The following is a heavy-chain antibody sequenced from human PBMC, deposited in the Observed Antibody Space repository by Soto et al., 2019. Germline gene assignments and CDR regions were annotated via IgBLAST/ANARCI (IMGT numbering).Heavy chain of an antibody. CDR1: GGSISSGDYY. CDR2: IYYSGST. Sequence: QVQLQESGPGLVKPSQTLSLTCTVSGGSISSGDYYWSWLRQPPGKGLEWIGYIYYSGSTYYNPSLKSRVTISVDTSKTQCALKLSSVTAADTAVYYCASDRDRGFGDHLPCYGGQGTLVTVSS. CDR3: ASDRDRGFGDHLPCY. D-gene: IGHD3-10*01. J-gene: IGHJ4*02. V-gene: IGHV4-30-4*01.